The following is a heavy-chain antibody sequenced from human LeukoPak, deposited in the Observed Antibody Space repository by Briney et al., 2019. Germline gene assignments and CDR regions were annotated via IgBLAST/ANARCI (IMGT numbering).Heavy chain of an antibody. J-gene: IGHJ5*02. CDR2: ISYDGSNK. CDR1: GFTFITNA. D-gene: IGHD3-16*01. CDR3: RYTFGP. Sequence: GGSLRPSGAASGFTFITNARHGFRRAPGKGLEWVAVISYDGSNKYYADSVKGRYTISRDNSKNTLYLQMNSLRAEDTAVYYCRYTFGPWGQGTLVTVSS. V-gene: IGHV3-30-3*01.